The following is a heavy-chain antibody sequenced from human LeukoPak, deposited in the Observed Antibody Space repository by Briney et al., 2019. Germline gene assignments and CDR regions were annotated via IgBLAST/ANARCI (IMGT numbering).Heavy chain of an antibody. J-gene: IGHJ5*02. D-gene: IGHD2-2*01. CDR3: AKDPCCSSTSCYNWFDP. Sequence: PGGSLRLSCAASGFTFSSYAMSWVRQAPGKGLEWVSAITGSGGDTYYADTVKGRFTISRDNTKNTLYMQMNCLRAEDTAVYYSAKDPCCSSTSCYNWFDPWGQGTLVTVSS. V-gene: IGHV3-23*01. CDR1: GFTFSSYA. CDR2: ITGSGGDT.